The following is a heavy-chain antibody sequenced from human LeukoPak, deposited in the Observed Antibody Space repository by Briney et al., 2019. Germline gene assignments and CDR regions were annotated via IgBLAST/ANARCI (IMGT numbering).Heavy chain of an antibody. J-gene: IGHJ3*02. V-gene: IGHV1-3*01. D-gene: IGHD1-26*01. CDR2: INAGNGNT. Sequence: GASVTVSCKASGCTFTSYAMHWVRQAPGQRLEWMGWINAGNGNTKYSQKFQGRVTITRDTSASTAYMELSSLRSEDTAVYYCARIRYSGSYSTFDIWGQGTMVTVSS. CDR3: ARIRYSGSYSTFDI. CDR1: GCTFTSYA.